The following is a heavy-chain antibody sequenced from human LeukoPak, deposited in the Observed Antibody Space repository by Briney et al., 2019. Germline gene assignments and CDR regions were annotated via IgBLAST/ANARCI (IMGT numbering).Heavy chain of an antibody. CDR3: AKGPRVFGVVLGLDWYFDL. CDR1: GFTFSSYW. V-gene: IGHV3-23*01. D-gene: IGHD3-3*01. CDR2: ISPRSDSA. Sequence: GGSLRLSCAASGFTFSSYWMHWVRQAPGKGLEWVSVISPRSDSAFYADSLRGRFTISRDNSKNTLFLQMSSLRAEDTAVYYCAKGPRVFGVVLGLDWYFDLWGRGTLVTVSS. J-gene: IGHJ2*01.